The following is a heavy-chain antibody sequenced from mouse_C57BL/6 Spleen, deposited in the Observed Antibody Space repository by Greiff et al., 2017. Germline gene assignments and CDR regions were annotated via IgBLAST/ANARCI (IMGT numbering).Heavy chain of an antibody. CDR3: ARGGLLAYDYDGYAMDY. J-gene: IGHJ4*01. CDR1: GYTFTDYN. V-gene: IGHV1-22*01. CDR2: INPNNGGT. Sequence: VQLQQSGPELVKPGASVKMSCKASGYTFTDYNMHWVKQSHGKSLEWIGYINPNNGGTSYNQKFKGKATLTVNKSSSTAYMELRSLTSEDSAVYYCARGGLLAYDYDGYAMDYWGQGTSVTVSS. D-gene: IGHD2-4*01.